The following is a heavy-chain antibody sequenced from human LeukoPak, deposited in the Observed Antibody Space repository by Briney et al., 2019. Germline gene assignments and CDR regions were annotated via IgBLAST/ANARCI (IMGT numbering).Heavy chain of an antibody. J-gene: IGHJ1*01. Sequence: SETLSLTCTVSGGSISSSSYYWGWIRQPPGKGLEWIGSIYYSGSTYYNPSLKSRVTISVDTSKNQFSLKLSSVTAADTAVYYCARGPVTTYFQHWGQGTLVTVSS. D-gene: IGHD4-17*01. CDR3: ARGPVTTYFQH. CDR2: IYYSGST. V-gene: IGHV4-39*07. CDR1: GGSISSSSYY.